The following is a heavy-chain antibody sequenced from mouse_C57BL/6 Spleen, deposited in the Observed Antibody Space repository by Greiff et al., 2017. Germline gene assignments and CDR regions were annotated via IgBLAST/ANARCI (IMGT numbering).Heavy chain of an antibody. CDR2: ISDGGSYT. CDR1: GFTFSSYA. J-gene: IGHJ4*01. D-gene: IGHD2-4*01. Sequence: EVKLVESGGGLVKPGGSLKLSCAASGFTFSSYAMSWVRQTPEKRLEWVATISDGGSYTYYPDNVKGRFTISRDNAKNNLYLQMSHLKSEDTAMYYCARDRLRSDYYAMDYWGQGTSVTVSS. CDR3: ARDRLRSDYYAMDY. V-gene: IGHV5-4*01.